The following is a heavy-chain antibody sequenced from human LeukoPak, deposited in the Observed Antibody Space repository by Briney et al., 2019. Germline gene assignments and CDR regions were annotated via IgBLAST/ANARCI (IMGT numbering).Heavy chain of an antibody. J-gene: IGHJ4*02. CDR3: AREALGGGGY. D-gene: IGHD3-10*01. Sequence: GGSLRLSCAASGFTVSSNYMSWVRQAPGKGLEWVSIIYYSGSTNYTDTVKDRFTTSRDNSKNTLYLQMNSLRAEDTAVYYCAREALGGGGYWGQGTLVTVSS. CDR1: GFTVSSNY. CDR2: IYYSGST. V-gene: IGHV3-66*01.